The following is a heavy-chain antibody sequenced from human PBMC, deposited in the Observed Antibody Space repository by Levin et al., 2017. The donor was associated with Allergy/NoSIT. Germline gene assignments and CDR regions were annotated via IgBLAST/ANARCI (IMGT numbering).Heavy chain of an antibody. D-gene: IGHD5-18*01. V-gene: IGHV4-59*08. Sequence: MSSETLSLTCTVSGGSISSYYWSWIRQPPGKGLEWIGYIYYSGSTNYNPSLKSRVTISVDTSKNQFSLKLSSVTAADTAVYYCARLPVFPDTVDYWGQGTLVTVSS. J-gene: IGHJ4*02. CDR3: ARLPVFPDTVDY. CDR1: GGSISSYY. CDR2: IYYSGST.